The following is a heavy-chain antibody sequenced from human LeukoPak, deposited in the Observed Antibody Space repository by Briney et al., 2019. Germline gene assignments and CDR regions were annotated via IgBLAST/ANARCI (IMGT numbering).Heavy chain of an antibody. D-gene: IGHD2-15*01. Sequence: GGSLRLSCAASGFTFSSYCMHWVRQAPGKGLEWVAVISYDGSNKYYADSVKGRFTISRDNSKNTLYLQMNSLRAEDTAVYYCAKEGVVAARGAFDYWGQGTLVTVSS. V-gene: IGHV3-30*18. CDR1: GFTFSSYC. CDR3: AKEGVVAARGAFDY. J-gene: IGHJ4*02. CDR2: ISYDGSNK.